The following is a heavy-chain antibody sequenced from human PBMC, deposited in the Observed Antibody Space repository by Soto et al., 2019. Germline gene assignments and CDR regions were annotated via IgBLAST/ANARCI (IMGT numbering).Heavy chain of an antibody. Sequence: QVQLVQSGAEVKKPGASVKVSCKASGYTLTSYGISWVRQAPGQGLEWMGWISAYNGNTNYAQKLQGRVTMTTDTSTSTAYMELRSLRSDDTAVYYCARDQRLVGATSDAFDIWGQGTMVTVSS. CDR2: ISAYNGNT. CDR3: ARDQRLVGATSDAFDI. D-gene: IGHD1-26*01. V-gene: IGHV1-18*01. J-gene: IGHJ3*02. CDR1: GYTLTSYG.